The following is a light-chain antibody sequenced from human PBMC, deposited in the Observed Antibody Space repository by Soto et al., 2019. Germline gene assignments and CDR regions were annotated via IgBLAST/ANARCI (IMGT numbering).Light chain of an antibody. CDR1: PSVTNY. CDR3: QQRNIWPPVT. Sequence: EIVLTQSPATLSLSPGERATLSCRASPSVTNYLAWYQQKPGQPPRLLIHGASNRAAGIPARFSGSGSGTDFTLTISSLEPEDSAVYYCQQRNIWPPVTFGQGTRLEIK. V-gene: IGKV3-11*01. J-gene: IGKJ5*01. CDR2: GAS.